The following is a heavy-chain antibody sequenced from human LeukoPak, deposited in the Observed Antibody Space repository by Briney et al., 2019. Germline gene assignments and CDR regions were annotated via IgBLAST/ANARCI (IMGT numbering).Heavy chain of an antibody. CDR2: IYHSGST. J-gene: IGHJ4*02. D-gene: IGHD2-15*01. V-gene: IGHV4-4*02. Sequence: SETLSLTCAVSGGSISSSNWWSWVRQPPGQGLEWIGEIYHSGSTNYNPSLKSRVTISVDKSKNQFSLKLSSVTAADTAVYYCATKGYCSSSSCYSAFDYWGQGILVTVSS. CDR3: ATKGYCSSSSCYSAFDY. CDR1: GGSISSSNW.